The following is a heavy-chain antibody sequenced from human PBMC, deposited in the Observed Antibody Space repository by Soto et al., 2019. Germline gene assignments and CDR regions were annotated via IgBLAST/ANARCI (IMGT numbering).Heavy chain of an antibody. D-gene: IGHD1-20*01. CDR1: GGTFSGYA. CDR3: AKDPRSITGTTSTEDFQH. V-gene: IGHV1-69*13. J-gene: IGHJ1*01. Sequence: SVKVSCKASGGTFSGYAINWVRQAPGQGLEWMGGIIPVLGITNYAQKFQGRITIAADESTGTAHMDLRSLSSEDTAVYYCAKDPRSITGTTSTEDFQHWGQGTLVTVSS. CDR2: IIPVLGIT.